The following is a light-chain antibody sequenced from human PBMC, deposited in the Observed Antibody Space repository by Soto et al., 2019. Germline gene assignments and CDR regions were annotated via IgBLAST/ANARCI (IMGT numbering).Light chain of an antibody. CDR1: QDIFSS. J-gene: IGKJ5*01. CDR3: QQSYNSPPIT. CDR2: ATS. Sequence: IQMTQSPSSLSASVGDSVASTCRAGQDIFSSLNWYQHKPGKAPKLLIYATSNLQSGVPSRFSGSGSGTDFTLTISSLQPEDFATYYCQQSYNSPPITFGQGTRLEI. V-gene: IGKV1-39*01.